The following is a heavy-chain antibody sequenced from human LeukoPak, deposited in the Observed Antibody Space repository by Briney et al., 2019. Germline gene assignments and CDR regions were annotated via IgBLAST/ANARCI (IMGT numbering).Heavy chain of an antibody. CDR3: ARLPRDFYFDY. CDR1: GGSISSSSYY. Sequence: SETLSLTCTVSGGSISSSSYYWGWIRQPPGKGLEWIGSIYYSGSTYYNPSLKSRVTISVDTSKNQFSLKLGSVTAADTAVYYCARLPRDFYFDYWGQGTLVTVSS. J-gene: IGHJ4*02. V-gene: IGHV4-39*01. D-gene: IGHD2-15*01. CDR2: IYYSGST.